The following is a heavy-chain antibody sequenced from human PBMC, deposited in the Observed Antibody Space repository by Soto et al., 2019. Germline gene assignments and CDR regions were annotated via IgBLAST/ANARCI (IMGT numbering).Heavy chain of an antibody. CDR1: GFPFSTFA. Sequence: EVQLLESGGGFVQPGGSLRLSCAASGFPFSTFAMTWVRQAPGKGLEWVSSISASGTNKYHADSGRGRFTISRDESSNTLYLLRNSLRGGDAAVYYCEKGLRPWNHMDAWGSGTTVTVSS. J-gene: IGHJ6*03. CDR2: ISASGTNK. D-gene: IGHD1-1*01. CDR3: EKGLRPWNHMDA. V-gene: IGHV3-23*01.